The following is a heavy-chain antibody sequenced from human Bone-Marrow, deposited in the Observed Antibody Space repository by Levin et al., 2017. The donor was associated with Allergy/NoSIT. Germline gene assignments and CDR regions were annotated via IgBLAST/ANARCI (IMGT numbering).Heavy chain of an antibody. Sequence: AGGSLRLSCAASGFPFINAWMSWVRQAPGKGLEWVGRIKAKSDGETTDYAAPVKGRFTISRDDSKNTLYLQMNSLKIEDTGVYYCGDLGYGYSSDWGQGTLVAVSS. CDR2: IKAKSDGETT. D-gene: IGHD5-18*01. V-gene: IGHV3-15*01. CDR3: GDLGYGYSSD. J-gene: IGHJ4*02. CDR1: GFPFINAW.